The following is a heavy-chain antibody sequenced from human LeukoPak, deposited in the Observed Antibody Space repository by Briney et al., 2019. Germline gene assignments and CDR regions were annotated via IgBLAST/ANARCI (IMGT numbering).Heavy chain of an antibody. Sequence: GGSLRLSCVASGFTFSSYAMTWVRQAPGKGPEWVSGITPGGGNTYYADSVRGRFTISRDNSKNTLYLRMNSLRAEDTAVYYCAKSGDGTGWSKYYFDYWGQGTLVTVSS. D-gene: IGHD6-19*01. CDR3: AKSGDGTGWSKYYFDY. J-gene: IGHJ4*02. V-gene: IGHV3-23*01. CDR2: ITPGGGNT. CDR1: GFTFSSYA.